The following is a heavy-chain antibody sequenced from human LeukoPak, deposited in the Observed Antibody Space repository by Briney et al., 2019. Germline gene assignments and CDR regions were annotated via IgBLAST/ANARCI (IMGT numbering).Heavy chain of an antibody. CDR2: ISVGSTTK. CDR1: GFTFSDYN. J-gene: IGHJ4*02. D-gene: IGHD6-19*01. V-gene: IGHV3-48*01. CDR3: AKDTYRDQWLVFDY. Sequence: PGGSLRLSCAASGFTFSDYNMNWVRRAPGKGLEWDSYISVGSTTKYYADSVKGRFTISRDNSKNTLYLQMNSLRAEDTAVYYCAKDTYRDQWLVFDYWGQGTLVTVSS.